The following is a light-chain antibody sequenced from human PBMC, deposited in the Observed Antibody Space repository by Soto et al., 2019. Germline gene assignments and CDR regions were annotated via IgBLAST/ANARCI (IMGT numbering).Light chain of an antibody. Sequence: DIQMTQYPSTLAAYVGDRVTITCRASQSISSWLAWYQQKPGQAPKLLIYDATSVESGVPSRFSGSGSGTEVTLAINSLQPDEFATYSCQQYNSYSPYTFGQGTKLEIK. CDR1: QSISSW. CDR3: QQYNSYSPYT. CDR2: DAT. J-gene: IGKJ2*01. V-gene: IGKV1-5*01.